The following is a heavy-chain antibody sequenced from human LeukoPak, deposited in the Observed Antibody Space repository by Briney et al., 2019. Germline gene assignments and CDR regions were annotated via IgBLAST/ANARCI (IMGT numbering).Heavy chain of an antibody. V-gene: IGHV3-74*01. CDR2: INSDGSST. Sequence: GGSLRLSCAASGSTFSSHSMHWVRQAPGKGLVWVSRINSDGSSTNYADSAKGRFTISRDNGKNTLYLQMNSLRAEDTAVYYCARARIFSFDSWGQGTLVTVSS. J-gene: IGHJ4*02. D-gene: IGHD2-21*01. CDR3: ARARIFSFDS. CDR1: GSTFSSHS.